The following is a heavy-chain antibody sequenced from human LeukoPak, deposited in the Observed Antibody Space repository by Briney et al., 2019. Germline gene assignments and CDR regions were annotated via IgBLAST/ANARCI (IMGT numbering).Heavy chain of an antibody. V-gene: IGHV1-2*02. CDR2: INPNSGGT. Sequence: ASVKVSCKASGYTFAAYYMHWVRQAPGQGLEWMGWINPNSGGTNYAQKFRGRVTMTRDTSISTAYMELSRLRSDDTAVYYCARLSITNVDYYFDYWGQGTLVTVSS. D-gene: IGHD3-3*02. CDR1: GYTFAAYY. CDR3: ARLSITNVDYYFDY. J-gene: IGHJ4*02.